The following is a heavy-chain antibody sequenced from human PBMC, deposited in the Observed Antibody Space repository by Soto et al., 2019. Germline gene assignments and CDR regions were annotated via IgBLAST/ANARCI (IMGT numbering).Heavy chain of an antibody. CDR3: ARIRGKFSSGWQGRGFDY. V-gene: IGHV2-70*11. CDR1: GLSLSTSGMC. D-gene: IGHD6-19*01. Sequence: GPTLVNPTQTLTLTCTFSGLSLSTSGMCVSWIRQPPGKALEWLARIDWDDDKYYSTSLKTRLTISKDTSKNQVVLTMTNMDPVDTATYYCARIRGKFSSGWQGRGFDYWGQGTLVTVSS. J-gene: IGHJ4*02. CDR2: IDWDDDK.